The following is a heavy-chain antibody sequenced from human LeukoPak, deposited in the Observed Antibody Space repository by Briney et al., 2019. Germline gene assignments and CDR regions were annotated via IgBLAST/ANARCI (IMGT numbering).Heavy chain of an antibody. Sequence: SETLSLTCTVSGGSISSYHWSWIRQPPGKGLEWIGYIYYSGSTNYNPSLKSRVTISVDTSKNQFSLKLSSVTAADTAVYYCARRPYYYGSDLEWYFDLWGRGTLVTVSS. J-gene: IGHJ2*01. CDR1: GGSISSYH. CDR3: ARRPYYYGSDLEWYFDL. CDR2: IYYSGST. D-gene: IGHD3-10*01. V-gene: IGHV4-59*01.